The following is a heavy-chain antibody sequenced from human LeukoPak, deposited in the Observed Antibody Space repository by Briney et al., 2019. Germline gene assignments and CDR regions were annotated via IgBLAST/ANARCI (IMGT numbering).Heavy chain of an antibody. CDR1: GFIFSHHG. V-gene: IGHV3-48*01. Sequence: GGTLRLSCATSGFIFSHHGMNWVRQAPGKGLEWVSYISSSSSTIYYADSVKGRFTISRDNAKNSLYLQMNSLRAEDTAVYYCARDLGLPYYYYYMDVWGKGTTVTVSS. J-gene: IGHJ6*03. CDR2: ISSSSSTI. D-gene: IGHD3/OR15-3a*01. CDR3: ARDLGLPYYYYYMDV.